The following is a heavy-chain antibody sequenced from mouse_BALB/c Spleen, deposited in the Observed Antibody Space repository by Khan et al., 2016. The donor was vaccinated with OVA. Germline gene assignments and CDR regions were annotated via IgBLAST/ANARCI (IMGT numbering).Heavy chain of an antibody. CDR2: ISGDSSTI. J-gene: IGHJ2*01. CDR3: ATTYYYGYYFDY. Sequence: EVELVESGGGLVQPGGSRKLSCAASGFTFSSYGMHWVRQAPEKGLEWVAYISGDSSTIYYTDTVKGRFTISRDNPKNTLSLQMTSLISEDTAMYYCATTYYYGYYFDYWGPGTTLTVSS. V-gene: IGHV5-17*02. D-gene: IGHD1-1*01. CDR1: GFTFSSYG.